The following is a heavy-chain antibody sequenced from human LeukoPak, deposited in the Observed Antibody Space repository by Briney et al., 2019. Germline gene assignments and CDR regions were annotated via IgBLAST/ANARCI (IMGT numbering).Heavy chain of an antibody. Sequence: GGSLRRYCSAYGFTFSSYAMSRVRQAQGKGLEGFAAVSGSGGSTYHADSVKGRFTISRDNSRTTLYLQMNSLRAEDTAVYYCAKASGSYYNPFDYWGQGTLVTVSS. D-gene: IGHD3-10*01. CDR1: GFTFSSYA. CDR2: VSGSGGST. V-gene: IGHV3-23*01. J-gene: IGHJ4*02. CDR3: AKASGSYYNPFDY.